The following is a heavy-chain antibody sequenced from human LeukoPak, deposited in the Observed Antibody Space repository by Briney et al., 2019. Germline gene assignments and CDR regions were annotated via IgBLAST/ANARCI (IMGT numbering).Heavy chain of an antibody. CDR3: ARSTYPGSFDY. CDR1: GGSISSYY. CDR2: IYYSGST. V-gene: IGHV4-59*01. Sequence: SETLSLTCTVSGGSISSYYWSWIRRPPGKGLEWIGYIYYSGSTNYNPSLKSRVTISVDTSRNQFSLKLSSVTAADTAVYYCARSTYPGSFDYWGQGTLVTVSS. J-gene: IGHJ4*02. D-gene: IGHD1-26*01.